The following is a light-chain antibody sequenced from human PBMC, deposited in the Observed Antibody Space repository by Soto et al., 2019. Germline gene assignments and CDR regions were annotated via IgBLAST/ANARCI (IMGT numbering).Light chain of an antibody. CDR1: SSDVGGYNY. V-gene: IGLV2-14*01. CDR3: TSYASSNTLYV. J-gene: IGLJ1*01. CDR2: EIT. Sequence: LTQPASVSGSPGQSITISCTGTSSDVGGYNYVSWYQHHPGKAPKLIIFEITNRPSGVSNRFSGSTSGNAASLTISGLQAEDEADYYCTSYASSNTLYVFGTGTKVTVL.